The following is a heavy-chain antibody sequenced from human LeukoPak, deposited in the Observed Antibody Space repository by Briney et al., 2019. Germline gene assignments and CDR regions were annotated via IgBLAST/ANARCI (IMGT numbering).Heavy chain of an antibody. J-gene: IGHJ4*02. D-gene: IGHD2-2*01. V-gene: IGHV3-7*01. CDR1: GFTFNNYW. CDR2: IKRDGSEK. Sequence: PGGSLRLSCVASGFTFNNYWMSWVRQAPGKGLEWVANIKRDGSEKYYVDSVRGRFTISRDNAKNSLFLQMNSLRAEDAAVYYCGRGLDRSTSPLDYWGQGTLVTVSS. CDR3: GRGLDRSTSPLDY.